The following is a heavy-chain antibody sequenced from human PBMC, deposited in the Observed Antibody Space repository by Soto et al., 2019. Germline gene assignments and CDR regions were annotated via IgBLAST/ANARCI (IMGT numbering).Heavy chain of an antibody. D-gene: IGHD3-22*01. Sequence: ASVKVSCKASGYTFTSYGISWVRQAPGQGLEWMGWISAYNGNTNYAQRVQVRVTLTTDTSTSTAYMELRSLRSDDTAVYYCARVPTDSSGYYKYYFDYWGQGTLVTVSS. CDR2: ISAYNGNT. V-gene: IGHV1-18*01. CDR3: ARVPTDSSGYYKYYFDY. CDR1: GYTFTSYG. J-gene: IGHJ4*02.